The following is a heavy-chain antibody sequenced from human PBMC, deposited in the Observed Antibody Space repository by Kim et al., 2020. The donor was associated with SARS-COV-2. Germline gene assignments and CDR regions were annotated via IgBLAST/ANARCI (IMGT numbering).Heavy chain of an antibody. CDR2: IYSGGST. V-gene: IGHV3-66*01. J-gene: IGHJ6*02. CDR3: ARDRVRVVGPPTTYYYYYGMDV. D-gene: IGHD2-2*01. Sequence: GGSLRLSCAASGFTVSSNYMSWVRQAPGKGLEWVSVIYSGGSTYYADSVKGRFTISRDNSKNTLYLQMNSLRAEDTAVYYCARDRVRVVGPPTTYYYYYGMDVWGQGTTVTVSS. CDR1: GFTVSSNY.